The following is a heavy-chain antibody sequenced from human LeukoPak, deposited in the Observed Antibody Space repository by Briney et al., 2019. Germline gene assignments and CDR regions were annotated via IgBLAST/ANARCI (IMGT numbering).Heavy chain of an antibody. CDR3: ESADYDDDCIHV. D-gene: IGHD4-17*01. CDR1: GGFTISYY. J-gene: IGHJ4*02. CDR2: IYYSGMT. Sequence: PSETLSLTCTVSGGFTISYYWSWIRQPPGKGLEWIGYIYYSGMTNYNPSLKSRVTISLDTSKNQFSLKLSSVTAADTAVYYCESADYDDDCIHVWGQGTLVTVSS. V-gene: IGHV4-59*01.